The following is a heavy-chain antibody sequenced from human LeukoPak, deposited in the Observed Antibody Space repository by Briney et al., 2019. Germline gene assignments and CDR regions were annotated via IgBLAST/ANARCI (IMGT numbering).Heavy chain of an antibody. CDR1: GYTFTSYY. CDR3: ARVLYYGSGSYYADY. J-gene: IGHJ4*02. V-gene: IGHV1-46*01. Sequence: GASVKVSCKASGYTFTSYYMHWVRQAPGQGLEWMGIINPSGGSTSYAQKFQGRVTMTRDMSTSTVYMELSSLRSEDTAVYYCARVLYYGSGSYYADYWGQGTLVTVSS. D-gene: IGHD3-10*01. CDR2: INPSGGST.